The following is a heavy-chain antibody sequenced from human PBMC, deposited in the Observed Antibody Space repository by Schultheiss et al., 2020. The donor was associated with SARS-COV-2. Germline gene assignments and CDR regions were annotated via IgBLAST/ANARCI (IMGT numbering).Heavy chain of an antibody. CDR3: ARHPDIVVVPAAMGYMDV. V-gene: IGHV4-34*01. CDR1: GGSISSYY. Sequence: SETLSLTCTVSGGSISSYYWSWIRQPPGKGLEWIGEINHSGSTNYNPSLKSRVTISVDTSKNQFSLKLSSVTAADTAVYYCARHPDIVVVPAAMGYMDVWGKGTTVTVSS. J-gene: IGHJ6*03. CDR2: INHSGST. D-gene: IGHD2-2*01.